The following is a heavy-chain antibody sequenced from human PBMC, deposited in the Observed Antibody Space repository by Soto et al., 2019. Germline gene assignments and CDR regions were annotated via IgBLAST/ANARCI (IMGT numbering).Heavy chain of an antibody. Sequence: GGSLRLSCAASGFTFSSYAMSWVHQAPGKGLEWVSAISGSGGSTYYADSVKGRFTISRDNSKNTLYLQMNSLRAEDTAVYYCAGAAFGELFSWFDPWGQGILVTVSS. CDR1: GFTFSSYA. CDR3: AGAAFGELFSWFDP. J-gene: IGHJ5*02. D-gene: IGHD3-10*01. V-gene: IGHV3-23*01. CDR2: ISGSGGST.